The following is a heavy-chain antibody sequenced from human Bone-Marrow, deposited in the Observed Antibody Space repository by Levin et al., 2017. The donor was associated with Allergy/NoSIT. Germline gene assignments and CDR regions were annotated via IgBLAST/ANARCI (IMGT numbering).Heavy chain of an antibody. V-gene: IGHV4-59*01. CDR1: GGSISSYY. D-gene: IGHD3-22*01. CDR2: IYYSGST. J-gene: IGHJ4*02. CDR3: ARMAYYYDSSGYYPTEHYFDY. Sequence: PSETLSLTCTVSGGSISSYYWSWIRQPPGKGLEWIGYIYYSGSTNYNPSLKSRVTISVDTSKNQFSLKLRSVTAADTAVYYCARMAYYYDSSGYYPTEHYFDYWGQGTLVTVSS.